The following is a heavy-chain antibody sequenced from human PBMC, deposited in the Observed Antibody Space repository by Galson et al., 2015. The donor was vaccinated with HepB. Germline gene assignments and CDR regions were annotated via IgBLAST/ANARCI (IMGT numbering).Heavy chain of an antibody. V-gene: IGHV3-21*01. Sequence: SLRLSCAASGLTISTYSMNWVRQAPGKGLEWVSSISYSSRYTNYADSVKGRFTISRDNGKNSLYLQMNNLRAEDTAVYFCARGLSYQGYSLDYWGQGTLVTVSA. CDR3: ARGLSYQGYSLDY. D-gene: IGHD3-10*01. CDR1: GLTISTYS. CDR2: ISYSSRYT. J-gene: IGHJ4*02.